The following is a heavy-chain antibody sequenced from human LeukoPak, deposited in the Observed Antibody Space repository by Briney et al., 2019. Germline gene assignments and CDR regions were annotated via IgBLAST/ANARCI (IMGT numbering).Heavy chain of an antibody. CDR3: AKEYYYGSAFDY. D-gene: IGHD3-10*01. CDR2: ISYSGST. Sequence: SETLSLTCNVSGGSISSYYLSWIRQPPGTGLEWIGYISYSGSTNYNPSLKSRVTISVDTSKNQFSLKLSSVTAADTAVYYCAKEYYYGSAFDYWGQGTLVTVSS. V-gene: IGHV4-59*01. J-gene: IGHJ4*02. CDR1: GGSISSYY.